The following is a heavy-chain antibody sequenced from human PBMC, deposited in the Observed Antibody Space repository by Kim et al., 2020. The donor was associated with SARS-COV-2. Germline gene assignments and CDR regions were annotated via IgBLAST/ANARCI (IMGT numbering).Heavy chain of an antibody. CDR3: ARRRGGWYEGGGFDY. V-gene: IGHV3-53*01. CDR2: IYSGGST. CDR1: GFTVSSNY. J-gene: IGHJ4*02. D-gene: IGHD6-19*01. Sequence: GGSLRLSCAASGFTVSSNYMSWVRQAPGKGLEWVSVIYSGGSTYYADSVKGRFTISRDNSKNTLYLQMNSLRAEDTAVYYCARRRGGWYEGGGFDYWGQGTLVTVSS.